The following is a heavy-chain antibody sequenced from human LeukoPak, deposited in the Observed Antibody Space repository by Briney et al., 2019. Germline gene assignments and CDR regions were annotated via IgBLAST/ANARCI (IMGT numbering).Heavy chain of an antibody. V-gene: IGHV3-7*01. D-gene: IGHD3-10*01. CDR1: GFNFSTYW. Sequence: PGGSLRLSCAASGFNFSTYWMTWVRQVPGKGLEWVANIKEDGSEIYYVDAVKGRFSISRDNAKTSLYLQMNSLSVADTAVYYCVTDQTGRHPYFFDYWGQGTLVTVFS. CDR3: VTDQTGRHPYFFDY. CDR2: IKEDGSEI. J-gene: IGHJ4*02.